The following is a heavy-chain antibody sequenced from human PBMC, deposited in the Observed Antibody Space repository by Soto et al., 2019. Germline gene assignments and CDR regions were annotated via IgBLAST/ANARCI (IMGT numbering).Heavy chain of an antibody. J-gene: IGHJ4*02. CDR1: GGSISSGGYS. V-gene: IGHV4-30-2*01. CDR3: ARAIITGTHYFDY. D-gene: IGHD1-20*01. CDR2: IYHSGST. Sequence: SETLSLTCAVSGGSISSGGYSWSWIRQPPGKGLEWIGYIYHSGSTHYNPSLKSRVTISVDRSKNQFSLKLSSVTAADTAVYYCARAIITGTHYFDYWGQGTLVIVSS.